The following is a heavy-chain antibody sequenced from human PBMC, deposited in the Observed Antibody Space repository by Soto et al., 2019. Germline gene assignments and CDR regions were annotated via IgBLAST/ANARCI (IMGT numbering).Heavy chain of an antibody. Sequence: GGSLRLSCAASGFSFSSYWMSWVRQAPGKGLEWVANIKQDGSEKYYVDSVKGRFTISRDNAKNSLYLQMNSLRAEDTAVYYCARGRRTVTTYYYYMDVWGKGTTVTVSS. CDR3: ARGRRTVTTYYYYMDV. J-gene: IGHJ6*03. V-gene: IGHV3-7*01. CDR1: GFSFSSYW. D-gene: IGHD4-17*01. CDR2: IKQDGSEK.